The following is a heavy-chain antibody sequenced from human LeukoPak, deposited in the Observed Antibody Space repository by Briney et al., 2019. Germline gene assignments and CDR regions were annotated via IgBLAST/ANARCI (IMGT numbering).Heavy chain of an antibody. D-gene: IGHD3-22*01. J-gene: IGHJ3*02. CDR2: ISSSGSTI. V-gene: IGHV3-48*04. Sequence: GGSLRLSCAASGFTFSSYSMNWVRQAPGKGLEWVSYISSSGSTIYYADSVKGRFTISRDNAKNSLYLQMNSLRAEDTAVYYCASRGYYYDSSGYYAAFDIWGQGTMVTVSS. CDR3: ASRGYYYDSSGYYAAFDI. CDR1: GFTFSSYS.